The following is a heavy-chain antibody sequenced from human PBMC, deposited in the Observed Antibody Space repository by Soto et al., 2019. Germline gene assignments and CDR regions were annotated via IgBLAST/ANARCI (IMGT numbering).Heavy chain of an antibody. Sequence: GASVKVACKASGYTFTSYGISWVRQAPGQGLEWMGWISAYNGNTNYAQKLQGRVTMTTDTSTSTAYMELRSLRSDDTAVYYCARDPRYSSGWPEYFQHWGQGTLVIVSS. CDR2: ISAYNGNT. CDR3: ARDPRYSSGWPEYFQH. V-gene: IGHV1-18*01. D-gene: IGHD6-19*01. CDR1: GYTFTSYG. J-gene: IGHJ1*01.